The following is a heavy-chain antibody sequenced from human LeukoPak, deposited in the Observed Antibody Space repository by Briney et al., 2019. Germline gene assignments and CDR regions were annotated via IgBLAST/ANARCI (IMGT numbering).Heavy chain of an antibody. J-gene: IGHJ4*02. CDR1: GFTFSDYY. Sequence: GGTLSLSCAASGFTFSDYYMIWIRQAPGKGLEWVSYTSSSSSNTKYADSVKGRFAVSRDNAKNSLYLQMNSLRPEDTAVYYCANGGNQWQWLVYVDNWGQGTLVTVSS. CDR2: TSSSSSNT. V-gene: IGHV3-11*06. CDR3: ANGGNQWQWLVYVDN. D-gene: IGHD6-19*01.